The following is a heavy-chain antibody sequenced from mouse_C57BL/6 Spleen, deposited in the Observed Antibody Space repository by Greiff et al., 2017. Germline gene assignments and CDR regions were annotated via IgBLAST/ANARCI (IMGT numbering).Heavy chain of an antibody. CDR1: GFTFTDYY. CDR3: ARFNLLRGYFDV. V-gene: IGHV7-3*01. J-gene: IGHJ1*03. D-gene: IGHD1-1*01. Sequence: EVKLVESGGGLVQPGGSLSLSCAASGFTFTDYYMSWVRQPPGKALEWLGFIRNKANGYTTEYSASVKGRFTISRDNSQSILYLQMNALRAEDSATYYCARFNLLRGYFDVWGTGTTVTVSS. CDR2: IRNKANGYTT.